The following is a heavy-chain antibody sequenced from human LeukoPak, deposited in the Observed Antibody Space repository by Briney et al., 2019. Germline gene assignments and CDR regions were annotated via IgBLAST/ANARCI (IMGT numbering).Heavy chain of an antibody. CDR1: GFTASSNY. V-gene: IGHV3-53*01. J-gene: IGHJ4*02. D-gene: IGHD3-10*01. Sequence: GGSLRLSCAASGFTASSNYMSWVRQAPGKGLEWVSVIYSGGSTYYADSVKGRFTISRDNSKSTLYIQMNSLRAEDTAVYYCARAKPKNMVRGLIMRRESRYYFDYWGQGTLVTVSS. CDR3: ARAKPKNMVRGLIMRRESRYYFDY. CDR2: IYSGGST.